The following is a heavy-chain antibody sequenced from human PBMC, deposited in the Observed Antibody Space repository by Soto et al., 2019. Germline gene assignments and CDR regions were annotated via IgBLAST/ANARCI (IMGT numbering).Heavy chain of an antibody. D-gene: IGHD2-15*01. CDR2: IIPIFGTA. Sequence: QVPLVQSGAEVKKPGSSVKVSCKASGGTFSSYAISWVRQAPGQGLEWMGGIIPIFGTANYAQKFQGRVTITADESTSTAYMERSSLRSEDTAVYYCARVVTVVKSFHYWYFDLWGRGTLVTVSS. V-gene: IGHV1-69*12. CDR1: GGTFSSYA. CDR3: ARVVTVVKSFHYWYFDL. J-gene: IGHJ2*01.